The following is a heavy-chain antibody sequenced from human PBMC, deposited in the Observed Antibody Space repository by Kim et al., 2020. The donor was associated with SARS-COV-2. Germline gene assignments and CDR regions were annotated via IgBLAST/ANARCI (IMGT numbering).Heavy chain of an antibody. D-gene: IGHD5-12*01. CDR1: GFTFSSYG. V-gene: IGHV3-30*18. CDR2: ISYDGSNK. CDR3: AKDLYTGQVATIFLYYYYYGMDV. Sequence: GGSLRLSCAASGFTFSSYGMHWVRQAPGKGLEWVAVISYDGSNKYYADSVKGRFTISRDNSKNTLYLQMNSLRAEDTAVYYCAKDLYTGQVATIFLYYYYYGMDVWGQGTTVTVSS. J-gene: IGHJ6*02.